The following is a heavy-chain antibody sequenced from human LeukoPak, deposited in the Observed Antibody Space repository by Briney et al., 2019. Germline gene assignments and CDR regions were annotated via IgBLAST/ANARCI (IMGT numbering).Heavy chain of an antibody. D-gene: IGHD6-19*01. J-gene: IGHJ4*02. CDR1: GYTFTSYY. CDR3: ARDSMGIAVASDY. Sequence: GASVKVSCKASGYTFTSYYMRWVRQAPGQGLEWMGIINPSGGSTNYAQKLQGRVTMTTDTSTSTAYMELRSLRSDDTAVYYCARDSMGIAVASDYWGQGTLVTVSS. V-gene: IGHV1-46*01. CDR2: INPSGGST.